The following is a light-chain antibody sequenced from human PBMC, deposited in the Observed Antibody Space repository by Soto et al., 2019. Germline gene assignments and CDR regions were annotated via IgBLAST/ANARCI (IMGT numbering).Light chain of an antibody. CDR1: QSVRHK. J-gene: IGKJ4*01. CDR3: QQYNTWPPIT. Sequence: IVMTQSPATLSVSPGAGVTLSCRASQSVRHKLAWYQQKPGQGPRLLIHDASTRAPGIPARFSGGGSGTDFTLTISSLQSEDSAVDFCQQYNTWPPITFGGGTKVEIK. V-gene: IGKV3-15*01. CDR2: DAS.